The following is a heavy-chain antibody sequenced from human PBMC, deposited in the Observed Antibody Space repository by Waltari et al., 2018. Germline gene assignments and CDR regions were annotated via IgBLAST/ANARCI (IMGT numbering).Heavy chain of an antibody. CDR2: IYYSGFT. V-gene: IGHV4-59*08. CDR1: GDSLRYYY. D-gene: IGHD6-13*01. Sequence: QVQLQESGPGLVKPSETLSLPCTVFGDSLRYYYWSWIRQPPWKGLEWIGFIYYSGFTNYNPSLMSRVTISLDMSRNQFSLKLTSVTAADTGVYYCARHGVAAARRLDPWGQGTLVTVSS. J-gene: IGHJ5*02. CDR3: ARHGVAAARRLDP.